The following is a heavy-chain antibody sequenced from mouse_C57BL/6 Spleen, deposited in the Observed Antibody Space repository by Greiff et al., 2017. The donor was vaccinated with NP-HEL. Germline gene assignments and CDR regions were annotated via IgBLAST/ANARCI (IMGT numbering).Heavy chain of an antibody. CDR2: INPNNGGT. D-gene: IGHD1-1*01. CDR1: GYTFTDYN. J-gene: IGHJ2*01. V-gene: IGHV1-22*01. CDR3: ARTYYGSSPDY. Sequence: EVQLQQSGPELVKPGASVKMSCKASGYTFTDYNMHWVKQSHGKSLEWIGYINPNNGGTSYNQKFKGKATLTVNKSSSTAYMEIRSLTSEDSAVYYCARTYYGSSPDYWGQGTTLTVSS.